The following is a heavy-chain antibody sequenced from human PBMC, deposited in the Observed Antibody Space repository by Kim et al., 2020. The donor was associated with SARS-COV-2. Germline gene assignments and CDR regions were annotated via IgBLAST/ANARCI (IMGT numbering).Heavy chain of an antibody. CDR3: ARTYMGRLDY. J-gene: IGHJ4*02. D-gene: IGHD3-10*01. Sequence: FYDYAVSVKGRITINTDTSKTQFSLHLNSMTPEDTAVYYCARTYMGRLDYWGQGTLVTASS. CDR2: FY. V-gene: IGHV6-1*01.